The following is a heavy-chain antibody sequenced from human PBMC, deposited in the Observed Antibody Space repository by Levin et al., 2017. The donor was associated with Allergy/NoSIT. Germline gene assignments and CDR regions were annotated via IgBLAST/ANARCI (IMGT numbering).Heavy chain of an antibody. CDR2: ISSSSSTI. CDR1: GFTFSSYS. J-gene: IGHJ4*02. Sequence: GESLKISCAASGFTFSSYSMNWVRQAPGKGLEWVSYISSSSSTIYYADSVKGRFTISRDNAKNSLYLQMNSLRDEDTAVYYCARDPIAAAGRFDYWGQGTLVTVSS. V-gene: IGHV3-48*02. CDR3: ARDPIAAAGRFDY. D-gene: IGHD6-13*01.